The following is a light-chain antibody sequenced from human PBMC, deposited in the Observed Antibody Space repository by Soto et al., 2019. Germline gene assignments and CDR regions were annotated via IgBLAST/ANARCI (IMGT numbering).Light chain of an antibody. CDR1: SNDVGGYKY. CDR3: TSYTSNSTYV. CDR2: EVS. V-gene: IGLV2-14*01. Sequence: QSALTQPASVSGSPGQSITISCTGTSNDVGGYKYVSWYQQHPTKAPKLLIYEVSNRPSGVSNRFSGSKSGNTASLTISGLQAEDEADYYCTSYTSNSTYVFGTGTKLTVL. J-gene: IGLJ1*01.